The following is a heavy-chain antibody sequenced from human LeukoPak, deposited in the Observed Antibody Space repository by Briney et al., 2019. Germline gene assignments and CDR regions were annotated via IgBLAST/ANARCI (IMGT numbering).Heavy chain of an antibody. CDR2: MNPNSGNT. CDR3: ARGRYDYVWGSYRYTPTSFDY. V-gene: IGHV1-8*01. Sequence: RASVKVSCKASGYTFTSYDINWVRQATGQGLEWMGWMNPNSGNTGYAQKFQGRVTMTRNTSISTAYMELSSLRSEDTAVYYCARGRYDYVWGSYRYTPTSFDYWGQGTLVTVSS. D-gene: IGHD3-16*02. CDR1: GYTFTSYD. J-gene: IGHJ4*02.